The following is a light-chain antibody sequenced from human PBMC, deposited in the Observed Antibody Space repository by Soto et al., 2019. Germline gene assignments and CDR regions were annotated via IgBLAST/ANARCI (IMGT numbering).Light chain of an antibody. CDR2: DAS. CDR1: QSVSSY. CDR3: QQRSDWPPT. Sequence: EIVLTQSPATLSLSPGERATLSCRASQSVSSYLAWYQQKPGQALRLLIYDASNRATGIPARFSGSGSGTDFTLIISSLEPEDFAVYYCQQRSDWPPTFGQGTRLEIK. J-gene: IGKJ5*01. V-gene: IGKV3-11*01.